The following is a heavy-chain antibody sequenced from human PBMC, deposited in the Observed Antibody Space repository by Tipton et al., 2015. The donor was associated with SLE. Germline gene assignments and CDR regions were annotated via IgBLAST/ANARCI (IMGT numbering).Heavy chain of an antibody. CDR1: GVTISSNF. D-gene: IGHD6-19*01. CDR2: FFGADST. V-gene: IGHV3-66*01. CDR3: ARGPVSGRRYFDF. J-gene: IGHJ4*02. Sequence: SGVTISSNFMSWVRQAPGKGLEWVSVFFGADSTYYADSVKGRLIVSRDSSKNTLFLQMNSLRAEDTAVYYCARGPVSGRRYFDFWGQGTLVTVSS.